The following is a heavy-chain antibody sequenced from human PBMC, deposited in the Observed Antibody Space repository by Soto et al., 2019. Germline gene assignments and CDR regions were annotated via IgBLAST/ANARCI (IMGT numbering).Heavy chain of an antibody. D-gene: IGHD7-27*01. V-gene: IGHV3-33*06. CDR1: GLRFTNFA. CDR3: AKDKTGLAPSGGLDV. J-gene: IGHJ6*02. Sequence: QAQLVESGGGVVQPGTSLRLSCVGSGLRFTNFAMHWVRQAPGKGLEWVAFVWYDGSKTTYADSVKGRFRISRDNSISTLYLHMDNLTVADTAKYYCAKDKTGLAPSGGLDVWGQGTTVTVSS. CDR2: VWYDGSKT.